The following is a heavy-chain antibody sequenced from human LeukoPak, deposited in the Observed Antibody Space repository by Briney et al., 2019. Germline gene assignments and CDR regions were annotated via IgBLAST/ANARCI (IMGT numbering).Heavy chain of an antibody. CDR3: ANGIAAAGTQHPDLPAFDI. Sequence: PGRSLRLSCAASGFTSDDYAMHWVRQAPGKGLEWVSGISWNSGSIGYADSVKGRFTISRDNAKNSLYLQMNSLRAEDTALYYCANGIAAAGTQHPDLPAFDIWGQGTMVTVSS. V-gene: IGHV3-9*02. CDR1: GFTSDDYA. D-gene: IGHD6-13*01. CDR2: ISWNSGSI. J-gene: IGHJ3*02.